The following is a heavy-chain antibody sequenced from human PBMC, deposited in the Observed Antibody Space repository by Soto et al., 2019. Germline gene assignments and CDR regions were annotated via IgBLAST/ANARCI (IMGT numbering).Heavy chain of an antibody. Sequence: PSQTLSLTCAISGDSVSSNSAAWNWIRQSPSRGLEWLGRTYYRSKWYNDYAVSVKSRITINPDTSKNQFSLQLNSVTPEDTAVYYCARDSDYGDKEVNWFDPWGQGTLVTVSS. J-gene: IGHJ5*02. CDR2: TYYRSKWYN. CDR3: ARDSDYGDKEVNWFDP. CDR1: GDSVSSNSAA. V-gene: IGHV6-1*01. D-gene: IGHD4-17*01.